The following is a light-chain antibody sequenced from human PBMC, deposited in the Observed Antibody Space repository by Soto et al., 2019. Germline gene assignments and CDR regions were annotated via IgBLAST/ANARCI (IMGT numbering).Light chain of an antibody. Sequence: EVVLTQSPGTLSLSPGERATLSCRASQTITSNFLAWYQQKHGQAPSLLMYGASNRATGIPDRFSGRGSGTEFTLTISRLEPEDFAVYYCQQYGGSPWTFGQGTKVEI. V-gene: IGKV3-20*01. J-gene: IGKJ1*01. CDR3: QQYGGSPWT. CDR1: QTITSNF. CDR2: GAS.